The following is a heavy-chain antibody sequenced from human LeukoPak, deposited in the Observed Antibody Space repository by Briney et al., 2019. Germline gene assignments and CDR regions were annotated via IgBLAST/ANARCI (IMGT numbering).Heavy chain of an antibody. CDR2: ISSSSSYI. J-gene: IGHJ5*02. D-gene: IGHD3-10*01. CDR3: ARVGITMVRGTP. CDR1: GFIFSDYE. Sequence: GGSLRLSCAASGFIFSDYEMNWVRQAPGKGLEWVSSISSSSSYIYYADSVKGRFTISRDNAKNSLYLQMNSLRAEDTAVYYCARVGITMVRGTPWGQGTLVTVSS. V-gene: IGHV3-21*01.